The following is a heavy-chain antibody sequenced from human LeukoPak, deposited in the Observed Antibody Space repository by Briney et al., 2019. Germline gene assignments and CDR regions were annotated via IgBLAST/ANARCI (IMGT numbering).Heavy chain of an antibody. CDR2: ISYDGSNK. Sequence: GGSLRLSCAASGFTFSSYAMSWVRQAPGRGLEWVAVISYDGSNKYYADSAKGRFTISRDDSKKTLYLQMNSLRAEDTAVYYCAREGQPYNWFDPWGQGTLVTVSS. V-gene: IGHV3-30*01. J-gene: IGHJ5*02. D-gene: IGHD6-13*01. CDR3: AREGQPYNWFDP. CDR1: GFTFSSYA.